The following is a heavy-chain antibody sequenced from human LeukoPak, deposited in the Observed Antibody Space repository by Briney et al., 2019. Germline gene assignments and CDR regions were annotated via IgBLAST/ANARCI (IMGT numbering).Heavy chain of an antibody. J-gene: IGHJ5*02. CDR3: ARSPQLGYCSSTSCPPYNWFDP. D-gene: IGHD2-2*01. Sequence: APVKVSCKASGYTFTSYDINWVRQATGQGLEWMGWMNPNSGNTGYAQKFQGRVTMTRNTSISTAYMELSSLRSEDTAVYYCARSPQLGYCSSTSCPPYNWFDPWGQGTLVTVSS. CDR2: MNPNSGNT. CDR1: GYTFTSYD. V-gene: IGHV1-8*01.